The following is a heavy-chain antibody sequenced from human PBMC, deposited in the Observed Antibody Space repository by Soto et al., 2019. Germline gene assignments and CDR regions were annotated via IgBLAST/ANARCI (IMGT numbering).Heavy chain of an antibody. CDR3: ARSTWGYAFDI. CDR2: IYYNGNT. J-gene: IGHJ3*02. CDR1: GGYINSHY. D-gene: IGHD1-26*01. V-gene: IGHV4-59*08. Sequence: QVQLQESGPGLVKPSETLSLTCTVSGGYINSHYWTWIRQPPGNGLEWIGYIYYNGNTDYNPSLKSRVTILTDKTKSYYSLRLTSLTAADTAVYCCARSTWGYAFDIWGQGAVVTVSS.